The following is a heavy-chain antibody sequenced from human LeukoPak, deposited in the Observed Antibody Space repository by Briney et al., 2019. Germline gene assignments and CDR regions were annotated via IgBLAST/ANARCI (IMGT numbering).Heavy chain of an antibody. CDR1: GYSFTSYW. CDR2: IYPGDSDT. J-gene: IGHJ4*02. V-gene: IGHV5-51*01. Sequence: GESLKISCKGSGYSFTSYWIGWVRQMPGKGLEWMGIIYPGDSDTRYSPSFQGQVTVSADKSISTAYLQWSSLKASDTAMYYCARLSRMTTVTTSLRGVLDYWGQGTLVTVSS. CDR3: ARLSRMTTVTTSLRGVLDY. D-gene: IGHD4-17*01.